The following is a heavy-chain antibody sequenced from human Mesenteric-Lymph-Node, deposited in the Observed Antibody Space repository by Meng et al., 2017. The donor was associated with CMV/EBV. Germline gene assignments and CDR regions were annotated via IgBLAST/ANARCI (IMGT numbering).Heavy chain of an antibody. CDR1: GFTFDDYG. V-gene: IGHV3-20*04. D-gene: IGHD3-3*01. CDR3: ARDTSPVYDFWSGYYMSYYYYGMDV. Sequence: GESLKISCAASGFTFDDYGMSWVRQAPGKGLEWVSGINWNGGSTGYADSVKGRFTISRDNAKNSLYLQMNSLRAEDTAVYYCARDTSPVYDFWSGYYMSYYYYGMDVWGQGTTVTVSS. CDR2: INWNGGST. J-gene: IGHJ6*02.